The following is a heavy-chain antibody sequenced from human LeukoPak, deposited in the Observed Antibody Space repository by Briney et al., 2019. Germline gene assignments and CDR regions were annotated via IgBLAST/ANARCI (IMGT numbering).Heavy chain of an antibody. J-gene: IGHJ4*02. CDR1: GGSISSYY. CDR2: IYYSGST. Sequence: SETLSLTCTVSGGSISSYYWNWIRQPPGKGLEWIGYIYYSGSTNYNPSLKGRVTMSVDTSKNQFSLNLSSVTAADTAFYYCARDRLAYYDRSGLDCWGQGTLVTVSS. V-gene: IGHV4-59*01. D-gene: IGHD3-22*01. CDR3: ARDRLAYYDRSGLDC.